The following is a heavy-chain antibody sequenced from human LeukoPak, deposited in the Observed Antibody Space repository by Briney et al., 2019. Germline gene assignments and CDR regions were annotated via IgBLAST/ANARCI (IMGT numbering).Heavy chain of an antibody. CDR1: GGTFSSYA. CDR3: ARDFTMIKRLLPDY. CDR2: IIPILGIA. J-gene: IGHJ4*02. Sequence: ASVKVSCKASGGTFSSYAISWVRQAPGQGLEWMGRIIPILGIANYAQKFQGRVTITADKSTSTAYMELSSLRSEDTAVYYCARDFTMIKRLLPDYWGQGTLVTVSS. V-gene: IGHV1-69*04. D-gene: IGHD3-22*01.